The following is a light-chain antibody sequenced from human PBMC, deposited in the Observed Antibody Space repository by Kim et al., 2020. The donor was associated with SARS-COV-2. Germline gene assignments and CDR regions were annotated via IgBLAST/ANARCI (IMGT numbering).Light chain of an antibody. Sequence: GQSITISCTGTSSDVGGYNYVSWYQQHPGKAPKLMIYDVSKRPSGVSNRFSGSKSGNTASLTISGLQAEDEADYYCSSYTSSSPWVFGTGTKVTVL. J-gene: IGLJ1*01. V-gene: IGLV2-14*04. CDR2: DVS. CDR3: SSYTSSSPWV. CDR1: SSDVGGYNY.